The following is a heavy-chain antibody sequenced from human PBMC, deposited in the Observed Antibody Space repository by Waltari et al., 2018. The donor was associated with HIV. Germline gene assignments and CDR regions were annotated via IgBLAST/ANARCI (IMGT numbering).Heavy chain of an antibody. D-gene: IGHD2-2*01. CDR3: ARERSIRAGWFDP. J-gene: IGHJ5*02. V-gene: IGHV4-59*01. Sequence: QVQLQESGPGLVKPSETLSLTCTVSGGSISSYYWSWIRQPPGKGLEWIGYIYYSGSTNYNPARKSRVTISVDTSKNQFSLKLSSVTAADTAVYYCARERSIRAGWFDPWGQGTLVTVSS. CDR2: IYYSGST. CDR1: GGSISSYY.